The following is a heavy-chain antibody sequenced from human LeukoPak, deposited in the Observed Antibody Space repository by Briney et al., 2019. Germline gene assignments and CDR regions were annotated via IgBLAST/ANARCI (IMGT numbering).Heavy chain of an antibody. Sequence: GGSLRLSCAASGFTFSSYEMNWVRQAPGKGLEWVSYISSSGSTIYYADSVKGRFTISRDNAKNSLYLQMNSLRAEDTAVYYCARGDYQLLADYWGQGTLVTVSS. J-gene: IGHJ4*02. V-gene: IGHV3-48*03. D-gene: IGHD2-2*01. CDR1: GFTFSSYE. CDR2: ISSSGSTI. CDR3: ARGDYQLLADY.